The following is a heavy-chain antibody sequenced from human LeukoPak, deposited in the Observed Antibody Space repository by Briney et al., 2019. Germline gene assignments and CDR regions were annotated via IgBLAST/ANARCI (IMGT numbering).Heavy chain of an antibody. CDR1: GFTFSSYG. CDR3: ARDLVGVVAVNNYFDY. Sequence: GGSLRLSCAASGFTFSSYGMHWVRQAPGKGLEWVAFIRYDGSNKYYADSVKGRFTISRDNSKNTLYLQMNSLRAEDTAVYYCARDLVGVVAVNNYFDYWGQGTLVTVSS. D-gene: IGHD5-12*01. V-gene: IGHV3-30*02. CDR2: IRYDGSNK. J-gene: IGHJ4*02.